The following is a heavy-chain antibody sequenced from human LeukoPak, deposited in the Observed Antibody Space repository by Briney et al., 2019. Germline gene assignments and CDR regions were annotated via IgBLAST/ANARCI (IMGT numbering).Heavy chain of an antibody. D-gene: IGHD3-10*01. CDR2: ISSSSSYI. V-gene: IGHV3-21*01. J-gene: IGHJ6*03. Sequence: SGGSLRLSCAASGFTFSSYSMNWVRQAPGKGLEWVSSISSSSSYIYYADSVKGRFTISRDNAKNSLYLQMNSLRAEDTAVYYCARDEYYGSGSNYNYYYYMDVWAKGPRSPSP. CDR1: GFTFSSYS. CDR3: ARDEYYGSGSNYNYYYYMDV.